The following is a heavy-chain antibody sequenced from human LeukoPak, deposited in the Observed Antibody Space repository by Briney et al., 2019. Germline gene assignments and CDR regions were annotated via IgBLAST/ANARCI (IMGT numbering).Heavy chain of an antibody. V-gene: IGHV3-48*03. J-gene: IGHJ6*03. CDR1: GFSFSSYE. CDR2: ISSSGSTI. Sequence: GGSLGLSCAASGFSFSSYEMNWVRQAPGKGLEWVSYISSSGSTIYYADSVKGRFTISRDNAKNSLYLQMNSLRAEDTAVYYCARGVFAAGPGFSYYYYMDVWGKGTTVTISS. CDR3: ARGVFAAGPGFSYYYYMDV. D-gene: IGHD6-13*01.